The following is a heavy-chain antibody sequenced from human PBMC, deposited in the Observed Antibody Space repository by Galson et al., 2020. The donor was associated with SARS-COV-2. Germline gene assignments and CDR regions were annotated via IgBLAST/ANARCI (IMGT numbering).Heavy chain of an antibody. Sequence: GYLRLSCAASGFTFRSYAMRWVSKATGKGLEWVSDLSGIGGSTYYADSVKGRFTISRDNSKNRLYLQMNSLRAEDTAVYYCAKDHIVVVVAALPDYWGQGTLVTGSS. CDR3: AKDHIVVVVAALPDY. J-gene: IGHJ4*02. CDR2: LSGIGGST. V-gene: IGHV3-23*01. D-gene: IGHD2-15*01. CDR1: GFTFRSYA.